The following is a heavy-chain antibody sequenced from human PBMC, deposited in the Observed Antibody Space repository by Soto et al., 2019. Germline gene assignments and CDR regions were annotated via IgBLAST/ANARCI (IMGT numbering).Heavy chain of an antibody. CDR1: GYTFAMHY. J-gene: IGHJ4*02. Sequence: QVQLVQSGAEVKKPGASVKISCKISGYTFAMHYIHWVRQVPGQGLEWMGMINPSDGSTSYVQKFQGRVTMTRDTSATTVFLNMSRLTSHDTAVFYCAREDGGGGRRHDFWGQGTLVTVSS. CDR2: INPSDGST. D-gene: IGHD2-15*01. CDR3: AREDGGGGRRHDF. V-gene: IGHV1-46*01.